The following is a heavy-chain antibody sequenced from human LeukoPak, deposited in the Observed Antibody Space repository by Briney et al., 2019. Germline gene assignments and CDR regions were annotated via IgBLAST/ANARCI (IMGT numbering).Heavy chain of an antibody. Sequence: GGSLRLSCAASGFTFSSYTMTWVRQAPGQGLEWISSISGSRGYTYYADSLKGRFTISRDNAKNSLSLQMNSLRVEDTAVYYCARSGSFFDCYMDVWGKGTTVTVSS. CDR2: ISGSRGYT. D-gene: IGHD1-26*01. V-gene: IGHV3-21*01. CDR1: GFTFSSYT. CDR3: ARSGSFFDCYMDV. J-gene: IGHJ6*03.